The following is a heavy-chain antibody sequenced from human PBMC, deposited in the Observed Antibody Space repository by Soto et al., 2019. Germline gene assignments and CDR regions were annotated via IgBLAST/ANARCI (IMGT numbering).Heavy chain of an antibody. CDR2: ISSSGSTI. J-gene: IGHJ6*03. D-gene: IGHD3-16*01. CDR3: SRCLWGVPYYMDV. V-gene: IGHV3-11*01. CDR1: GFTFSDYY. Sequence: GGSLRLSCAASGFTFSDYYMSWIRQAPGKGLEWVSYISSSGSTIYYADSVKGRFTISRDNAKNSLYLQMNSLRAEDTAVYYCSRCLWGVPYYMDVCGKGTTVIVSS.